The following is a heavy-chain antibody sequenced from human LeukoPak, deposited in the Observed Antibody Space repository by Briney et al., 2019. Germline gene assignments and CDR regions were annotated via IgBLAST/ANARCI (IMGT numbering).Heavy chain of an antibody. Sequence: GGSLRLSCAASGFTFSSYWMSWVRQAPGKGLEWVANIKQDGSEKYYVDSVKGRFTISRDNSKNTLYLQMNSLRAEDTAVYYCARVYKGRTSYHPYFQHWGQGTLVTVSS. CDR1: GFTFSSYW. CDR3: ARVYKGRTSYHPYFQH. CDR2: IKQDGSEK. J-gene: IGHJ1*01. D-gene: IGHD2-2*01. V-gene: IGHV3-7*01.